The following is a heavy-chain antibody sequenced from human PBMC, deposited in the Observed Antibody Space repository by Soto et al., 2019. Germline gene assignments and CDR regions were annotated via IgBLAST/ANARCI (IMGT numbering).Heavy chain of an antibody. J-gene: IGHJ6*02. D-gene: IGHD5-12*01. CDR3: ARGVEMATLGFGYYYYGMDA. CDR1: GFTFSSYW. CDR2: INSDGSST. Sequence: PGGSLRLSCAASGFTFSSYWMHWVRQAPGKGLVWVSRINSDGSSTSYADSVKGRFTISRDNAKNTLYLQMNSLRAEDTAVYYCARGVEMATLGFGYYYYGMDAWGQGTTVTVSS. V-gene: IGHV3-74*01.